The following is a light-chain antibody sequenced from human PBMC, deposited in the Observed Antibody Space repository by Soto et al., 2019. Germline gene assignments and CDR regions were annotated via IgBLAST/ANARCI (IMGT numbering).Light chain of an antibody. CDR3: CSYAGSSTSVV. Sequence: QSALTQPASVSGSPGQSITISCTGTSSDVGTYKLVSWYRQHPGKAPKLMIYEGSKRPSGVSNRFSGSTSANTASLTISGLQAEDEADYYCCSYAGSSTSVVFGGGTKLTVL. V-gene: IGLV2-23*01. J-gene: IGLJ2*01. CDR1: SSDVGTYKL. CDR2: EGS.